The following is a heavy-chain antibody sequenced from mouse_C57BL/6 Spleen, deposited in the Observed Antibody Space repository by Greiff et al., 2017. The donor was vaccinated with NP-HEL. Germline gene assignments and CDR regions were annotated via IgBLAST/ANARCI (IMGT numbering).Heavy chain of an antibody. CDR2: IWSGGST. CDR3: ARIPSDGYYGGYYAMDY. Sequence: QVQLKESGPGLVQPSQSLSITCTVSGFSLTSYGVHWVRQSPGQGLEWLGVIWSGGSTDYNAAFISRLSISKDKSKGQVFFKMNSLQADDTAIDYCARIPSDGYYGGYYAMDYWGQGTLVTVSS. D-gene: IGHD2-3*01. CDR1: GFSLTSYG. V-gene: IGHV2-2*01. J-gene: IGHJ4*01.